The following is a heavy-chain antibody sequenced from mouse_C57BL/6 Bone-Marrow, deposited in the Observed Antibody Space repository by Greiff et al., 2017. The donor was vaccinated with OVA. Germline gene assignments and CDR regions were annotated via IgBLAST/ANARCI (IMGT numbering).Heavy chain of an antibody. J-gene: IGHJ2*01. Sequence: VQLQQPGAELVKPGASVKLSCKASGYTFTSYWMHWVKQRPGQGLEWIGMIHPNSGSTNYNEKFKSKATLTVDKSSSTAYMQLSSLTSEDSAVYYCARGTMALYYFDYWGQGTTLTVSS. D-gene: IGHD1-1*02. CDR1: GYTFTSYW. V-gene: IGHV1-64*01. CDR3: ARGTMALYYFDY. CDR2: IHPNSGST.